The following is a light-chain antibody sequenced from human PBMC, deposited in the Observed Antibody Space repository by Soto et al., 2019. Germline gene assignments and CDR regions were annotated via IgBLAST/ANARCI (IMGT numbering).Light chain of an antibody. CDR3: CSYAGSSLV. CDR2: RND. V-gene: IGLV1-47*01. CDR1: NSNMGRNY. J-gene: IGLJ2*01. Sequence: QSVLTQTPSASGTPGQRVTISCSGSNSNMGRNYVYWYQQVPGTAPKLLMYRNDVRPSGVPDRFSGSKSGNTASLTISGLQPEDEADYYCCSYAGSSLVFGGGTKLTVL.